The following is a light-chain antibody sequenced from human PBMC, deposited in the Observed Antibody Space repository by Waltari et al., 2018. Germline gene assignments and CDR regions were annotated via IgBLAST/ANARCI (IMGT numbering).Light chain of an antibody. V-gene: IGLV3-19*01. CDR2: DKN. Sequence: TQDPAVSVAMGQTVRITCHGDSLRSYYASWYQQRPDQDPILIMYDKNNRPSGVPDRFYGSSSDNTASLTITGAQAEDEGHYYCHSRDASGVGGTFGGGTKLTVL. CDR3: HSRDASGVGGT. CDR1: SLRSYY. J-gene: IGLJ2*01.